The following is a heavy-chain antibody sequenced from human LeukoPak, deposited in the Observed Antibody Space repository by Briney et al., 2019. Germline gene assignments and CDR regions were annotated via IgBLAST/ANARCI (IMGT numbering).Heavy chain of an antibody. CDR1: GGTFSSYA. Sequence: ASVKVSCKASGGTFSSYAISWVRQAPGQGLEWTGGIIPIFGTANYAQKFQGRVTITADESTSTAYMELSSLRSEDTAVYYCAREWGLYYYYYMDVWGKGTTVTVSS. CDR3: AREWGLYYYYYMDV. D-gene: IGHD3-16*01. V-gene: IGHV1-69*13. CDR2: IIPIFGTA. J-gene: IGHJ6*03.